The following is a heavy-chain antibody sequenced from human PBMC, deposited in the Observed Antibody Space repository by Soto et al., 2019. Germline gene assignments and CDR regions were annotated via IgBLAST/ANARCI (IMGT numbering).Heavy chain of an antibody. CDR3: AREVAGSGWYAWFDP. V-gene: IGHV1-8*01. Sequence: PSVKVSCKASGYTFTSYDINWVRQATGQGLEWMGWMNPNSGNTGYAQKFQGRVTMTRNTSISTAYMELSSLRSEDTAVYYCAREVAGSGWYAWFDPWGQGTLVTVSS. CDR2: MNPNSGNT. CDR1: GYTFTSYD. D-gene: IGHD6-19*01. J-gene: IGHJ5*02.